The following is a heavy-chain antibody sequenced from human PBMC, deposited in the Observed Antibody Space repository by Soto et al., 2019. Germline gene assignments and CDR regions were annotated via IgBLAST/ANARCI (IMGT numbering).Heavy chain of an antibody. CDR2: ISSSSSYI. CDR3: ARLGTSDSSGAPGHAFDT. J-gene: IGHJ3*02. V-gene: IGHV3-21*01. D-gene: IGHD3-22*01. Sequence: GGSLRLSCAASGFTFSSYSMNWVRQAPGKGLEWVSSISSSSSYIYYADSVKGRFTISRDNAKNSLYLQMNSLRAEDTAVYYCARLGTSDSSGAPGHAFDTWGQGTMVTVSS. CDR1: GFTFSSYS.